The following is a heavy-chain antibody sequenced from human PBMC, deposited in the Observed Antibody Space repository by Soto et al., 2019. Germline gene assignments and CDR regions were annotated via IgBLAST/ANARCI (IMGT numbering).Heavy chain of an antibody. D-gene: IGHD2-15*01. Sequence: PGGSLRLSCAASGFTFSSYAMHWVRQAPGKGLEWVAVISYDGSNKYYADSVKGRFTISRDNSKNTLYLQMNSLRAEDTAVYYCARRVGLDYWGQGTLVTVSS. CDR2: ISYDGSNK. J-gene: IGHJ4*02. CDR3: ARRVGLDY. CDR1: GFTFSSYA. V-gene: IGHV3-30-3*01.